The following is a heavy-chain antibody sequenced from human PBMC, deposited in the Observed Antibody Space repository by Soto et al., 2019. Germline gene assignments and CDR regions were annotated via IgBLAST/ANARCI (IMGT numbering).Heavy chain of an antibody. CDR1: GFSFSRYA. V-gene: IGHV3-30*04. J-gene: IGHJ4*02. CDR2: ISKDGSHK. D-gene: IGHD3-10*01. Sequence: PGGSLRLSCAASGFSFSRYAIHWVRQAPGKGLEWVAVISKDGSHKYYLESVKGRFTISRDNSKNILSLQMNGLRDEDTAVYYCARSRSGAVADSFDFWGQGTLVTVSS. CDR3: ARSRSGAVADSFDF.